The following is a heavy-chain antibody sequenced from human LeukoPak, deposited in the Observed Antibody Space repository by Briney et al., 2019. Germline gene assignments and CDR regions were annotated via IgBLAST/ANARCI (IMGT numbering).Heavy chain of an antibody. D-gene: IGHD6-19*01. Sequence: PSETLSLTCAVSGYSISSGYYWGWIRQPPGKRLEWIGSIYHSGSTYYNPSLKSRVTISVDTSKNQFSLKLSSVTAADTAVYYCARVLSGCCYYFDYWGQGTLVTVSS. CDR3: ARVLSGCCYYFDY. CDR2: IYHSGST. J-gene: IGHJ4*02. V-gene: IGHV4-38-2*01. CDR1: GYSISSGYY.